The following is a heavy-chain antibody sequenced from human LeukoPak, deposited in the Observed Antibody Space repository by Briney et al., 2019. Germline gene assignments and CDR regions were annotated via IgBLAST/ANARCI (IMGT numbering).Heavy chain of an antibody. J-gene: IGHJ5*02. D-gene: IGHD6-25*01. CDR2: IRSKAYGGTT. CDR1: GFTFGDYA. V-gene: IGHV3-49*04. CDR3: TRGGTWFDP. Sequence: GRSLRLSCTASGFTFGDYATSWVRQAPGKGLEWVGFIRSKAYGGTTEYAASVKGRCTISRDDSKSIAYLQMNSPKTEDTAVYYCTRGGTWFDPWGQGTLVTVSS.